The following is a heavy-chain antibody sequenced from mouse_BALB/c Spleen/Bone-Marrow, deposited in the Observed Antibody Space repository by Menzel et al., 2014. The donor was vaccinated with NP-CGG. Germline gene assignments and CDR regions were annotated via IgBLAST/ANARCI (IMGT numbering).Heavy chain of an antibody. CDR3: ARDDYRYDGWYFDV. CDR1: GFTFTDYY. J-gene: IGHJ1*01. CDR2: IRNKANGYTT. D-gene: IGHD2-14*01. Sequence: EVKLVESGGGLVQPGGSLILSCATSGFTFTDYYMSWVRQPPGKALEWLGFIRNKANGYTTEYSASVKGRFTISRDNSQSILYRQMNTLRAEDSATYYCARDDYRYDGWYFDVWGAGTTVTVSS. V-gene: IGHV7-3*02.